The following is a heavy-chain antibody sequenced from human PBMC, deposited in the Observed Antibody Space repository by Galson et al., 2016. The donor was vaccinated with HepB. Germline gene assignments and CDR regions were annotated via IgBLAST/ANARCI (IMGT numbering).Heavy chain of an antibody. V-gene: IGHV4-39*01. D-gene: IGHD6-19*01. CDR3: ATGIVVAGRMYYYYMDV. CDR1: GASISGTTYY. J-gene: IGHJ6*03. Sequence: SETLSLTCNVSGASISGTTYYWGWIRQPPGRGLEWIGSIYYSGSTNYNPSLESRVTISVDTSKNQLSLGLSPVTAADTAVYYWATGIVVAGRMYYYYMDVWGKGTSVTVSS. CDR2: IYYSGST.